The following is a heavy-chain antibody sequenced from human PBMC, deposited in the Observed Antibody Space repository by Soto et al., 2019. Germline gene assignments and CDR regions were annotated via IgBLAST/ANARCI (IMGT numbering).Heavy chain of an antibody. Sequence: GPLRLSWAASGFAFSVSAMYLVPQASGKGPEWVCRIRSKGHNYATEYAASVKGRFTISRYDSKNTAYLQMNSLQTEDTAVYYCTRDLFSYDYSGILWFDPWGQGTLVTVSS. J-gene: IGHJ5*02. D-gene: IGHD3-16*01. CDR1: GFAFSVSA. CDR2: IRSKGHNYAT. V-gene: IGHV3-73*01. CDR3: TRDLFSYDYSGILWFDP.